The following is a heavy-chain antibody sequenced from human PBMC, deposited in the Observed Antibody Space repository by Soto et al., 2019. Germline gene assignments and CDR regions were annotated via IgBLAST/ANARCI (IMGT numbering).Heavy chain of an antibody. CDR2: IYYTGST. J-gene: IGHJ4*02. V-gene: IGHV4-61*01. D-gene: IGHD4-17*01. CDR1: GGSVSSRSYY. Sequence: QVQLQESGPGLVKPSETLSLTCTVSGGSVSSRSYYWTWIRQPPGKGLEWIGYIYYTGSTNYNPSLKSRVTISVDTSKNQFSLKLSFVTAADTAVYYCARHYGDPRCFDYWGQGTLVTVSS. CDR3: ARHYGDPRCFDY.